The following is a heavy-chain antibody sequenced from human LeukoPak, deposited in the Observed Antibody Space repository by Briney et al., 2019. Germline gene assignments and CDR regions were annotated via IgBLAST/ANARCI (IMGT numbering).Heavy chain of an antibody. J-gene: IGHJ5*02. Sequence: PERSLRLSCAASGLTFSTYTMHWVRQAPGKGLEWVAVISYDGSNKYYADSVKGRFTISRDDSKNTLYLHVHNLRAEDTAIYYCAKDTVVYGSGFNWFDPWGQGNLVTVSS. V-gene: IGHV3-30*18. D-gene: IGHD3-10*01. CDR1: GLTFSTYT. CDR3: AKDTVVYGSGFNWFDP. CDR2: ISYDGSNK.